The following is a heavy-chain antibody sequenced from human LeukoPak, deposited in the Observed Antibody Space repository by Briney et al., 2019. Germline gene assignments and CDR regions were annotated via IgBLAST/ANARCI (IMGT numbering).Heavy chain of an antibody. V-gene: IGHV5-51*01. CDR3: VRRTTGEYYFDY. Sequence: GESLKISCKGSGYRFTIYWIGWVRQMPGRGLEWIGIIYPGDSDIRYSPSFQGQVNISADKSISTAYLQWSSLKASDTAMYYCVRRTTGEYYFDYWGQGTLVTVSS. CDR1: GYRFTIYW. J-gene: IGHJ4*02. D-gene: IGHD7-27*01. CDR2: IYPGDSDI.